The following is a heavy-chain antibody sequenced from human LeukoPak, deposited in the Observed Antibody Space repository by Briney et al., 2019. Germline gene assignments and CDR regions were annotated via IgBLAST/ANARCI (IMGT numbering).Heavy chain of an antibody. V-gene: IGHV3-48*02. CDR1: GFTFSRYS. CDR2: ISSSSSTV. D-gene: IGHD2-15*01. J-gene: IGHJ4*02. Sequence: PGGSLRLSCAASGFTFSRYSMNWVRQAPGKGLEWVSYISSSSSTVYYADSVKGRFTISRDNAKNSLYLQMNSLRDEDTAVYYCARVRCSGGTCYSSDYWGQGTLVTVSS. CDR3: ARVRCSGGTCYSSDY.